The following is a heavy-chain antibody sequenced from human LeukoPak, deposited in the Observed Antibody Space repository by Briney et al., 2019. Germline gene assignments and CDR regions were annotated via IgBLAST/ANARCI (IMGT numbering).Heavy chain of an antibody. CDR1: GDSISSYY. CDR2: IYDSGKT. CDR3: ARGGGTLDY. J-gene: IGHJ4*02. V-gene: IGHV4-59*01. Sequence: SETLSLTCTVSGDSISSYYWSWIRQPPGKGLEWIRYIYDSGKTNYNASLISRVTISVDTSKNQFSLKLTSVTPADTAVYYCARGGGTLDYWGRGTLVTVSS. D-gene: IGHD3-16*01.